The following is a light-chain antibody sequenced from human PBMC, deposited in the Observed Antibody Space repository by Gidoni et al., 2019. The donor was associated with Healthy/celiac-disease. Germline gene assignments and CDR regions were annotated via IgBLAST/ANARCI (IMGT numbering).Light chain of an antibody. CDR2: WAS. J-gene: IGKJ3*01. Sequence: DLVLTQSPDFLAVSLGERATINCKSSQSVLYSSNNKNYLAWYQQKPGQPPKLLIYWASTRESGVPDRLSGSGSGTDFTLTISSLQAEDVAVYYCQQYYSTPPTFGPGTKVDIK. V-gene: IGKV4-1*01. CDR1: QSVLYSSNNKNY. CDR3: QQYYSTPPT.